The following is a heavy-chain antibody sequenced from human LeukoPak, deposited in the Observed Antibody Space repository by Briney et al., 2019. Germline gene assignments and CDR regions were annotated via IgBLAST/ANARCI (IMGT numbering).Heavy chain of an antibody. CDR2: INSVGRRT. D-gene: IGHD3-16*01. Sequence: PGGSLRLSCAASGFTFSSYWMHWVRQVPGRGLVWVSHINSVGRRTNSADSVKGRFTISRDNAKNTLYLQMNSLRADDTAVYYCARGGRAFDIWGHGTMVTVSS. V-gene: IGHV3-74*01. J-gene: IGHJ3*02. CDR3: ARGGRAFDI. CDR1: GFTFSSYW.